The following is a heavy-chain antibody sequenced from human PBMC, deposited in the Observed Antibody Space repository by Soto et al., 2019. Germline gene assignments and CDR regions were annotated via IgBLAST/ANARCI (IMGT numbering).Heavy chain of an antibody. CDR1: DSTVSRDW. CDR2: INQDGSEK. Sequence: EVHLVESGGGLVQTGGSLRLSCAIFDSTVSRDWMNWVRQAPGKGLEWVAHINQDGSEKYYVDSVKGRFTISRDNAKKTLYLQMNSLKHADQAMYYCSGGVGDAFWGQGTLVTVSS. J-gene: IGHJ4*02. D-gene: IGHD1-26*01. CDR3: SGGVGDAF. V-gene: IGHV3-7*04.